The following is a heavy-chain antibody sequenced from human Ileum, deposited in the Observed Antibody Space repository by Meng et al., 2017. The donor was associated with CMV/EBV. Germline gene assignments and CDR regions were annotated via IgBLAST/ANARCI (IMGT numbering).Heavy chain of an antibody. CDR2: IHSSGSI. V-gene: IGHV3-69-1*01. J-gene: IGHJ4*02. CDR1: GFTFSDHD. Sequence: GESLKISCAVSGFTFSDHDMDWVRQAPGKGLEWVSSIHSSGSIYQPDSVRGRFTISRDNARNSLYLQMDSLRVEDTGVYYCARDRLEGSYSGPGFWGQGTLVTVSS. D-gene: IGHD3-10*01. CDR3: ARDRLEGSYSGPGF.